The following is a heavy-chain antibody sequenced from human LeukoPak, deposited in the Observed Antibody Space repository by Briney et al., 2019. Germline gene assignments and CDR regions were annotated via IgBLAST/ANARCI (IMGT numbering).Heavy chain of an antibody. J-gene: IGHJ5*02. CDR1: GGSISSHY. Sequence: SETLSLTCTVSGGSISSHYWSWIWQPPGKGLEWIGYIYYSGSTNYNPSLKSRVTISVDTSKNQFSLKLSSVTAADTAVYYCAKDLINWFDPWGQGTLVTVSS. V-gene: IGHV4-59*11. CDR3: AKDLINWFDP. CDR2: IYYSGST.